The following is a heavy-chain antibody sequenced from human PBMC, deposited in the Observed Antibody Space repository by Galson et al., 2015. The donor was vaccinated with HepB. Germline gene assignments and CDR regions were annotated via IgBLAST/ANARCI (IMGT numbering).Heavy chain of an antibody. CDR3: ARTTLGWFDP. J-gene: IGHJ5*02. CDR1: TFIFSTYS. CDR2: ISSSSTTI. V-gene: IGHV3-48*04. Sequence: SLRLSCAASTFIFSTYSMNWVRQAPGKGLEWVSYISSSSTTIYHADSVKGRFTISRDNAKNSLFLQMNSLRAEDTAVYYCARTTLGWFDPWGQGTLVTVSS. D-gene: IGHD1-1*01.